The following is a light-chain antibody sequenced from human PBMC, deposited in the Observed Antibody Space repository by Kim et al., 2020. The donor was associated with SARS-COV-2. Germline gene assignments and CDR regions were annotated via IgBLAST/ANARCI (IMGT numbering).Light chain of an antibody. V-gene: IGLV2-14*04. CDR3: SSYTSSSTQ. J-gene: IGLJ3*02. CDR1: SNDIGTYNY. CDR2: GVS. Sequence: PGQSSTLSCTGTSNDIGTYNYVCWYQPLPGHAPKLIIYGVSTRPSGVSNRFSGSKSGVTASLTISGLQAENEADYYCSSYTSSSTQFGGGTQLAVL.